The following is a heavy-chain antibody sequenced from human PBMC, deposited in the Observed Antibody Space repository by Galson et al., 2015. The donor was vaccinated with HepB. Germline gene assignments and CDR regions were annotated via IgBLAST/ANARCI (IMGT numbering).Heavy chain of an antibody. Sequence: SETLSLTCTVSGGSISSSSYYWGWIRQPPGKGLEWIGSIYYSGSTYYNPSLKSRVTISVDTSKNQFSLKLSSVTAADTAVYYCARDRDDSSTNRGFDYWGQGTLVTVSS. V-gene: IGHV4-39*07. CDR1: GGSISSSSYY. D-gene: IGHD2-2*01. CDR2: IYYSGST. J-gene: IGHJ4*02. CDR3: ARDRDDSSTNRGFDY.